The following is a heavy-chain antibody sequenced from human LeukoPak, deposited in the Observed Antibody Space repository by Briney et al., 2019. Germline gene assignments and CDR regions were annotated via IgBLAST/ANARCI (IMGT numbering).Heavy chain of an antibody. CDR2: IYYSGST. Sequence: SQTLSLTCTVSGGSISSGGYYWSWIRQHPGKGLEWIGYIYYSGSTYYNPSLKSRVTISVDTSKNQFSLKLSSVTAADTAVYYCARDSSSWRAIDYWGQGTLVAVSS. J-gene: IGHJ4*02. D-gene: IGHD6-13*01. CDR1: GGSISSGGYY. V-gene: IGHV4-31*03. CDR3: ARDSSSWRAIDY.